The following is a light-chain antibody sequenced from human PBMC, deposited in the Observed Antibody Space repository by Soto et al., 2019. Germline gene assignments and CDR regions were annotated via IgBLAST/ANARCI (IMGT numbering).Light chain of an antibody. J-gene: IGLJ2*01. CDR2: EVS. CDR1: SSDVGGYKY. V-gene: IGLV2-14*01. Sequence: QSALTQPASVSGSPRQSITISCTGTSSDVGGYKYVSWYQQHPDKAPKLMIYEVSNRPSGVSNRFSGSKSGNTASLTISGLQAEDEADYYCSSYTSSSTLLFGGGTKLTVL. CDR3: SSYTSSSTLL.